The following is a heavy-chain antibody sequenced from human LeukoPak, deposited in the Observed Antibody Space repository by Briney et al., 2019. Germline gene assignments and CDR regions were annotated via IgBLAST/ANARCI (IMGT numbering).Heavy chain of an antibody. J-gene: IGHJ4*02. CDR1: GFTFSSYS. D-gene: IGHD2-15*01. CDR3: ARETPASSGTIDY. CDR2: ISSSSSYI. V-gene: IGHV3-21*01. Sequence: PGGSLRLSCAASGFTFSSYSMNWVRQAPGKGLEWVSSISSSSSYIYYADSVKGRFTISRDNAKNSLYLQMNSLRAEDTAVYHCARETPASSGTIDYWGQGTLVTVSS.